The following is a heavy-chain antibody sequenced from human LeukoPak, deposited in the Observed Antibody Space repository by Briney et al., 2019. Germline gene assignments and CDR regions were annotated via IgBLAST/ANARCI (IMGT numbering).Heavy chain of an antibody. CDR2: IYPGDSDT. J-gene: IGHJ4*02. CDR1: GYTFTSYW. D-gene: IGHD2-2*01. Sequence: GESLKISCKGSGYTFTSYWIGWVRQMPGKGLEWMGIIYPGDSDTRYSPSFQGQVTISADKSISTAYLQWSSLKASDTAMYYCARGVRGYCSSTSCYPADYWGQGTLVTVSS. V-gene: IGHV5-51*01. CDR3: ARGVRGYCSSTSCYPADY.